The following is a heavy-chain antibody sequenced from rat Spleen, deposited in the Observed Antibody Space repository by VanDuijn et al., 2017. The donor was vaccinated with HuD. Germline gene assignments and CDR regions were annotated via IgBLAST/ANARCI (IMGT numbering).Heavy chain of an antibody. CDR2: ISTGGDDT. Sequence: EVRLVESGGGLVQPGRSLKLSCAASGFTFSDFDMAWVRQAPTKGLEWVASISTGGDDTYYRDSVKGRFTISRDDEESTLYLQMDSLRSEDTATYYCARGALSYFDYWGPGTMVTVSS. V-gene: IGHV5S23*01. D-gene: IGHD3-1*01. CDR3: ARGALSYFDY. J-gene: IGHJ1*01. CDR1: GFTFSDFD.